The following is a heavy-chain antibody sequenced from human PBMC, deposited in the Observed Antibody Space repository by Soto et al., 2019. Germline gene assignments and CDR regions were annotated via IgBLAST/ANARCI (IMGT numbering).Heavy chain of an antibody. CDR1: GFTFSDYD. CDR2: VSSSGTTM. J-gene: IGHJ4*02. V-gene: IGHV3-11*01. D-gene: IGHD6-6*01. Sequence: QVQLAESGGGLVEPGGYLRIPCAASGFTFSDYDMSWIRQSPGKGLEWVSFVSSSGTTMYFADSVKGRFTISRDNAKNSLDLQMNSLRAEDTAVYYCARMGPRAARPSYWGQGTLVTVSS. CDR3: ARMGPRAARPSY.